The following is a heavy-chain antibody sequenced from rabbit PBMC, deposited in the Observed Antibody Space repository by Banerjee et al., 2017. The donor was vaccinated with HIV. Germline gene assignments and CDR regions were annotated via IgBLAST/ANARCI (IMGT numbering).Heavy chain of an antibody. D-gene: IGHD3-1*01. CDR2: ISSGDGIT. CDR3: ARDLGSFNL. Sequence: QEQLVESQGGLVQPGGSLTLSCKASGFSLSSYWMHWVRQAPGKGLEWIGCISSGDGITYYASWVNGRFSISRDNAQNTVSLQMNSLTAADTATYFCARDLGSFNLWGQGTL. CDR1: GFSLSSYW. V-gene: IGHV1S47*01. J-gene: IGHJ4*01.